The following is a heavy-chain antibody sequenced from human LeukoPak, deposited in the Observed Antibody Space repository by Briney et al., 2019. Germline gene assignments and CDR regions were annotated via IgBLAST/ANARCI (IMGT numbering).Heavy chain of an antibody. Sequence: SETLSLTCTVSGDSISSSSYYWGWIRQPPGKGLEWIGTIYYSGSTFYNPSLKSRVTISVDTSKNQFSLKLTSVTAADTAVYYCARVPTITFFDYWGQGTLVTVSS. J-gene: IGHJ4*02. CDR1: GDSISSSSYY. CDR3: ARVPTITFFDY. D-gene: IGHD3-10*01. V-gene: IGHV4-39*07. CDR2: IYYSGST.